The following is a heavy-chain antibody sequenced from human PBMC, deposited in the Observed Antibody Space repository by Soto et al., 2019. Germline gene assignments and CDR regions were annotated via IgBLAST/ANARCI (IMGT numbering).Heavy chain of an antibody. D-gene: IGHD3-3*01. V-gene: IGHV3-23*01. Sequence: GGSLRLSCAASGFTFSSYAMSWVRQAPGKGLEWVSAISGSGGSTSYADSVKGRFTISRDNSKNTLYLQMNSLRPEDTALYYCANSPFCDDYYNYYIYFRGQRTTVPVS. J-gene: IGHJ6*02. CDR2: ISGSGGST. CDR1: GFTFSSYA. CDR3: ANSPFCDDYYNYYIYF.